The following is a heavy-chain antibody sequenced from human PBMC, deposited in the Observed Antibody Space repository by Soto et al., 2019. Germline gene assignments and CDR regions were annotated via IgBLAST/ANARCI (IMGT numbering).Heavy chain of an antibody. CDR3: ARHGGGYSSSWIDY. V-gene: IGHV4-59*08. D-gene: IGHD6-13*01. CDR2: IQDSGST. CDR1: GGSIRSYY. J-gene: IGHJ4*02. Sequence: SETLSLTCSVSGGSIRSYYWSWIRQAPGKGLEWIAYIQDSGSTSYNPSLKSRATISLETSKNQISLKLISVTAADTAVYYCARHGGGYSSSWIDYWGQGTLVTISS.